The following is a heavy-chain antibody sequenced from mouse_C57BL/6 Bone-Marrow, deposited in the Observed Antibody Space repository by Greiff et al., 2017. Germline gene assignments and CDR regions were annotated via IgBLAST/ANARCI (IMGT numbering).Heavy chain of an antibody. CDR2: INYDGSST. CDR1: GFTFSDYY. D-gene: IGHD1-1*01. CDR3: ARDPHYGRDY. Sequence: EVKVVESEGGLVQPGSSMKLSCTASGFTFSDYYMAWVRQVPEKGLEWVANINYDGSSTYYLDSLKSRFIISRDNAKNILYLQMSSLKSEDTATYYCARDPHYGRDYWGQGTTLTVSS. J-gene: IGHJ2*01. V-gene: IGHV5-16*01.